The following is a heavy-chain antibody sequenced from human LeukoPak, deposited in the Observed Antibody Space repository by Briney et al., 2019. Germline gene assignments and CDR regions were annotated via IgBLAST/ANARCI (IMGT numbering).Heavy chain of an antibody. D-gene: IGHD6-13*01. V-gene: IGHV5-51*01. CDR1: GYSFTSYW. CDR3: ASWAAAGIDY. J-gene: IGHJ4*02. Sequence: GESLKISCKGSGYSFTSYWIGWVRQMPGKGLEWMGIIYPGDSDTRYSPSFQGQVTISADKSISTAYMELSRLRSDDTAVYYCASWAAAGIDYWGQGTLVTVSS. CDR2: IYPGDSDT.